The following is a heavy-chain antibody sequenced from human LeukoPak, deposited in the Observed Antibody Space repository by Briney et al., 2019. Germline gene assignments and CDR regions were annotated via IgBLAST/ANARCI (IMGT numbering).Heavy chain of an antibody. V-gene: IGHV1-2*02. Sequence: ASVKVSCKASGYAFTGYYMHWVRQAPGQGLEWMGWINPNSGGTNYAQKFKGRVTITRDTSISTAYIELSRLRSDDTAVYYCASHKAVAGQFDYWGQGTLVTVSS. D-gene: IGHD6-19*01. J-gene: IGHJ4*02. CDR1: GYAFTGYY. CDR2: INPNSGGT. CDR3: ASHKAVAGQFDY.